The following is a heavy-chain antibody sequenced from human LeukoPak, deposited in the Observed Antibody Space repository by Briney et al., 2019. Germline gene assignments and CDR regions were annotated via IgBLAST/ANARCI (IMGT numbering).Heavy chain of an antibody. Sequence: PGGSLRLSCAASQFTFSNYWMSWVRQAPGKGLERVAHTSQDRTSIYYVDSVKGRFTISRDNAKNSLNLQMDSLKTEDTAVYYCTSRGDSSGYSYPFDYWGQGTLVTVSS. J-gene: IGHJ4*02. CDR3: TSRGDSSGYSYPFDY. D-gene: IGHD3-22*01. CDR2: TSQDRTSI. V-gene: IGHV3-7*03. CDR1: QFTFSNYW.